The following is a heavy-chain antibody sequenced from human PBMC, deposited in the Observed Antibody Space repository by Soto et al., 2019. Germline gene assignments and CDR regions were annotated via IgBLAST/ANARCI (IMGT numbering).Heavy chain of an antibody. CDR3: ARGRIGYCSSTSCQSGYYYYYGMDV. D-gene: IGHD2-2*01. V-gene: IGHV4-34*01. Sequence: SETLSLTCAVYGGSFSGYYWSWIRQPPGKELEWIGEINHSGSTNYNPSLKSRVTISVDTSKNQFSLKLSSVTAADTAVYYCARGRIGYCSSTSCQSGYYYYYGMDVWGQGTTVTVSS. CDR1: GGSFSGYY. CDR2: INHSGST. J-gene: IGHJ6*02.